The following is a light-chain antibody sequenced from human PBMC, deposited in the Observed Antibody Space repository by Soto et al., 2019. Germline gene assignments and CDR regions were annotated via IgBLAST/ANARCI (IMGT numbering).Light chain of an antibody. CDR1: STDFVGYNR. V-gene: IGLV2-18*01. CDR3: SLYTSENAYV. J-gene: IGLJ1*01. CDR2: GVS. Sequence: QSVLEQPPSGSGSPGQSVTMSCTGTSTDFVGYNRVSWYQQPPGTAPKLMIYGVSKRPSGVPDRFSGSKSGNPASLTISGLQAADEADYYCSLYTSENAYVFGTGTKLTVL.